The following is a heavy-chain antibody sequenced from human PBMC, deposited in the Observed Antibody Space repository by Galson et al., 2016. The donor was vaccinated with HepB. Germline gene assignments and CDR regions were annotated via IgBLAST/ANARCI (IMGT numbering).Heavy chain of an antibody. CDR1: GFTSSTYA. CDR2: ISATGSST. J-gene: IGHJ4*02. V-gene: IGHV3-23*01. D-gene: IGHD3-9*01. CDR3: GTNGPQLYFHWLNSFDY. Sequence: SLRLSCAASGFTSSTYAMSWVRQAPGKGLEWASAISATGSSTYYADSVKGRSTISKDNSKNTLYLQMNGLRTEDTAIYYCGTNGPQLYFHWLNSFDYWGQGTLVTVSS.